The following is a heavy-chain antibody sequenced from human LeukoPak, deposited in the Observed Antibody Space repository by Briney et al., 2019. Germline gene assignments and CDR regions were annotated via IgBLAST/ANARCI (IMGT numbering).Heavy chain of an antibody. D-gene: IGHD3-10*01. CDR1: GFTFSSYG. CDR3: AKVRKALWFGELAN. Sequence: GGTLRLSCAASGFTFSSYGMSWVRQAPGKGLEWVSAISGSGGSTYYADSVKGRFTISRDNSKNTLYLQMNSLRAEDTAVYYCAKVRKALWFGELANWGQGTLVTVSS. V-gene: IGHV3-23*01. J-gene: IGHJ4*02. CDR2: ISGSGGST.